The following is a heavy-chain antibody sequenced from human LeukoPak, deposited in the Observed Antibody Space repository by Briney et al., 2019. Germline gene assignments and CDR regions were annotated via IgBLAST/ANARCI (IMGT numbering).Heavy chain of an antibody. V-gene: IGHV4-39*07. CDR3: ARDRRGLGYRRDYYFDY. J-gene: IGHJ4*02. D-gene: IGHD2-15*01. CDR1: GGSISSSSYY. Sequence: SETLSLTCTVSGGSISSSSYYWGWIRQPPGKGLEWIGSIYYSGSTYYNPSLKSRVTISVDTSKNQFSLKLSSVTAADTAVYYCARDRRGLGYRRDYYFDYLGQGTLVTVSS. CDR2: IYYSGST.